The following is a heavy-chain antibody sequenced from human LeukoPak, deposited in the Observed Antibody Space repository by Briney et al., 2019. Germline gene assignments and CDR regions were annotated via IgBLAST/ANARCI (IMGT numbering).Heavy chain of an antibody. J-gene: IGHJ4*02. Sequence: GGSLRLSCVASGFTFSSSWMTWVRQAPGKGVEWVASIREDGSQKTAVDSVRGRFTISRDNAKNSVYLQMDSLRAEDTAVYYCARGPTNGQAFDYWGQGTLVSVSS. V-gene: IGHV3-7*01. D-gene: IGHD2-8*01. CDR1: GFTFSSSW. CDR3: ARGPTNGQAFDY. CDR2: IREDGSQK.